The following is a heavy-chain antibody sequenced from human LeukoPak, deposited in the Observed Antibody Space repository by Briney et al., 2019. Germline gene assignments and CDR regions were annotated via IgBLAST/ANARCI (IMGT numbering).Heavy chain of an antibody. J-gene: IGHJ3*02. CDR1: GYTLTGYY. CDR2: INPNSGGT. V-gene: IGHV1-2*02. CDR3: ASDGILTGAFDI. D-gene: IGHD3-9*01. Sequence: ASVKLSCKASGYTLTGYYMPWVRQAPGQGLEWMGGINPNSGGTNYAQKFQGRVTMTRDTSISTAYMQLSRLRSDDTAVYYCASDGILTGAFDIWGQGTMVTVSS.